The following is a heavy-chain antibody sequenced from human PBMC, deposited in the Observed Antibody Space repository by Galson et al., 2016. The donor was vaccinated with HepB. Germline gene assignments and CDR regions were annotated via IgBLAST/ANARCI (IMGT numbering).Heavy chain of an antibody. CDR1: GFTLSNYW. J-gene: IGHJ4*02. CDR3: ARALGPSIGWSPKGY. Sequence: SLRLSCAASGFTLSNYWMHWVRQAPGKGLVWVSRINTDGSIKNYADSVKGRFTISRDNAKNTRYLKMNSLRTEDTAVYYSARALGPSIGWSPKGYWGQGTLVAVSS. CDR2: INTDGSIK. D-gene: IGHD6-19*01. V-gene: IGHV3-74*01.